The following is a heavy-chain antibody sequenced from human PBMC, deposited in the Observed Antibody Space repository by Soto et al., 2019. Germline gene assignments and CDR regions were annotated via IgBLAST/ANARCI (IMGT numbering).Heavy chain of an antibody. V-gene: IGHV3-30*18. D-gene: IGHD1-26*01. CDR2: ISYDGSNK. CDR1: GFTFSSYG. J-gene: IGHJ5*02. Sequence: QVQLVESGGGVVQPGRSLRLSCAASGFTFSSYGMHWVRQAPGKGLEWVAVISYDGSNKYYADTVKVRFTISRDNSKNTLYLQMTSLRAEDTAVYYCAKMGAPKYNWFDPWGQGTLVTVSS. CDR3: AKMGAPKYNWFDP.